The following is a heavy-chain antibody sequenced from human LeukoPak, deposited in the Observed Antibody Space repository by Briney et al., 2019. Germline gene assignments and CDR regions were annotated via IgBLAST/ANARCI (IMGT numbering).Heavy chain of an antibody. D-gene: IGHD3-16*01. Sequence: GGSLRLSCAAYGFTFSTYSMNWVRQAPGKGLEWVSSIDSSSNIYYEDSVKGRFTISRDNAENSLSLQMNSLRAADTAVYYCVRAGGYCYGYTCRYFDHWGQGTLVTVSS. CDR3: VRAGGYCYGYTCRYFDH. V-gene: IGHV3-21*01. J-gene: IGHJ4*02. CDR1: GFTFSTYS. CDR2: IDSSSNI.